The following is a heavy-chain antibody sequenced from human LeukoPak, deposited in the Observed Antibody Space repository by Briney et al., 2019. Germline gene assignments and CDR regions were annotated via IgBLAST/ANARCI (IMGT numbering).Heavy chain of an antibody. CDR3: ARELPSTGNWFDP. Sequence: SETLSLTCNISGVPIIDYYWSWIRLAPRRGLEWIGYMYYSGDSNSNPSLEGRVTMSADTSTNQFSLRLTSVTAADTAIYYCARELPSTGNWFDPWGQGILVTVSS. CDR2: MYYSGDS. CDR1: GVPIIDYY. D-gene: IGHD1-14*01. V-gene: IGHV4-59*01. J-gene: IGHJ5*02.